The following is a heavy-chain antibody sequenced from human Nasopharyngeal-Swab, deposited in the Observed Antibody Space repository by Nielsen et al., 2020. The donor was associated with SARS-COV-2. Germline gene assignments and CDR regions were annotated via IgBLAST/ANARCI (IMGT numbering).Heavy chain of an antibody. CDR3: ASLKVGITIFGVVTDRLLDY. V-gene: IGHV4-30-4*01. J-gene: IGHJ4*02. D-gene: IGHD3-3*01. CDR2: IYYSGST. Sequence: WIRQPPRKGLEWIGYIYYSGSTYYNPSLKSRVTISVDTSKNQFSLKLSSVTAADTAVYYCASLKVGITIFGVVTDRLLDYWGQGTLVTVSS.